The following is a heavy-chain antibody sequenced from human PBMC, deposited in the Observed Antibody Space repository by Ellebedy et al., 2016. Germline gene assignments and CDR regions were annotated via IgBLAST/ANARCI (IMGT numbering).Heavy chain of an antibody. V-gene: IGHV4-61*08. D-gene: IGHD7-27*01. CDR3: AARNWEGGSGDY. CDR1: GGSISSGDSY. Sequence: SETLSLTXTVSGGSISSGDSYWSWIRQPPGKGLEWIGYIYYSGSTNYNPSLKSRVTISVDTSKNQFSLKLSYVTAADTAVYYCAARNWEGGSGDYWGQGTLVTVSS. J-gene: IGHJ4*02. CDR2: IYYSGST.